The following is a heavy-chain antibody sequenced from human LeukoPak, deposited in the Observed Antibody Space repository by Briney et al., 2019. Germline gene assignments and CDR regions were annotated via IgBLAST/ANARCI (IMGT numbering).Heavy chain of an antibody. CDR2: IKEDGSEK. CDR3: LRDECRAWGS. CDR1: GFIFGNHW. J-gene: IGHJ5*02. V-gene: IGHV3-7*03. D-gene: IGHD3-16*01. Sequence: HSGGSLRLSCVASGFIFGNHWMGWVRQAPGKGLEWVADIKEDGSEKTYVDSVRGRFTISRDNAQNSLYLQMNNLRPEDTAVYYCLRDECRAWGSWGQGTLVTVSS.